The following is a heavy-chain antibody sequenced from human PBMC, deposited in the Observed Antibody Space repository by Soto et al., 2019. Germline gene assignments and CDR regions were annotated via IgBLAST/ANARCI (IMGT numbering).Heavy chain of an antibody. CDR3: AREWELPRGYFDY. D-gene: IGHD1-26*01. CDR1: GFTFSSYG. CDR2: IWYDGSNK. J-gene: IGHJ4*02. V-gene: IGHV3-33*01. Sequence: PGGSLRPSCAASGFTFSSYGMHWVRQAPGKGLEWVAVIWYDGSNKYYADSVKGRFTISRDNSKNTLYLQMNSLRAEDTAVYYCAREWELPRGYFDYWGQGTLVTVSS.